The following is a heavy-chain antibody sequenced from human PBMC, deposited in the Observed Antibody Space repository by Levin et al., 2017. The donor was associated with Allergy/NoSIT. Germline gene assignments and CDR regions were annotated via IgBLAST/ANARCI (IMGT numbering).Heavy chain of an antibody. CDR1: GGSISSYY. V-gene: IGHV4-59*08. Sequence: SSETLSLTCTVSGGSISSYYWSWIRQPPGKGLEWIGYIYYSGSTNYNPSLKSRVTISVDTSKNQFSLKLSSVTAADTAVYYCAGRDVGATDYWGQGTLVTVSS. D-gene: IGHD1-26*01. J-gene: IGHJ4*02. CDR3: AGRDVGATDY. CDR2: IYYSGST.